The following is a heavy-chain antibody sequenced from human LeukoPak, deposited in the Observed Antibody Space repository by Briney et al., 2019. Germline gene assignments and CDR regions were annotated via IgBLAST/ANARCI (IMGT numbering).Heavy chain of an antibody. Sequence: SETLSLTCTVSGGSISSSSYYWGWIRQPPGKGLEWIGSIYYSGSTNYNPSLKSRVTISVDTSKNQFSLKLSSVTAADTAVYYCARQVYSGWYGAFDYWGQGTLVTVSS. CDR3: ARQVYSGWYGAFDY. CDR1: GGSISSSSYY. D-gene: IGHD6-19*01. CDR2: IYYSGST. V-gene: IGHV4-39*01. J-gene: IGHJ4*02.